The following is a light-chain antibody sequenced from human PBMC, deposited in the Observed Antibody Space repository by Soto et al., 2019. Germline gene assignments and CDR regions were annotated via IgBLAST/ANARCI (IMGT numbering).Light chain of an antibody. V-gene: IGLV1-47*01. CDR1: SSNIGSNY. Sequence: QSVLTQPPSASGTPGQRVTISCSGSSSNIGSNYVYWYQQLPGTAPKLPIYRNNQRPSGVPDRFSGSKSGTSASLAISGLRFEGEADYYCAAWDDSLSGVVFGGGTKLTVL. J-gene: IGLJ2*01. CDR2: RNN. CDR3: AAWDDSLSGVV.